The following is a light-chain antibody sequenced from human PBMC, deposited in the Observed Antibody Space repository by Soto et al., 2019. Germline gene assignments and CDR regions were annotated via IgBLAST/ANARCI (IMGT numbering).Light chain of an antibody. V-gene: IGKV3-20*01. J-gene: IGKJ1*01. Sequence: VLTQSPGTLSLSPGERATLSCRASQSVSNNYLAWYQQKPGQAPRLVIYGASNRATGIPDRFSASGSGADFTLTISRLEPEDFAVYYCQQYLTSPKTFGQGTKVDIK. CDR1: QSVSNNY. CDR2: GAS. CDR3: QQYLTSPKT.